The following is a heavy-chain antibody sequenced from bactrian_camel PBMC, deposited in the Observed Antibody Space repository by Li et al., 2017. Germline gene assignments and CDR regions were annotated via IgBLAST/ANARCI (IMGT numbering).Heavy chain of an antibody. V-gene: IGHV3S53*01. J-gene: IGHJ4*01. CDR1: AYTHSTC. D-gene: IGHD4*01. CDR2: IDSDGVT. CDR3: RRDRAPWRGTMYENV. Sequence: HVQLVESGGGSVQAGGSLRLSCAASAYTHSTCMGWFRQAPGKEREGVAAIDSDGVTVYADSVEDRFTISRDNAKNTVLLQMNSLKPEDTAVYYCRRDRAPWRGTMYENVGGQGTQVTVS.